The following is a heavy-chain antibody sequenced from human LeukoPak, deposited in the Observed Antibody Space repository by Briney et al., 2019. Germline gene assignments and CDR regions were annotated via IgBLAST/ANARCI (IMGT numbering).Heavy chain of an antibody. J-gene: IGHJ4*02. CDR1: GGSFSGYY. V-gene: IGHV4-34*01. D-gene: IGHD3-9*01. CDR3: ARILGDYNILTGLYLNYNFDY. CDR2: INHSGST. Sequence: SETLSLTCAVYGGSFSGYYWSWIRQPPGKGLEWIGEINHSGSTNYNPSLKSRVTISVDTSKNQFSLKLRSGTAADTAVYYCARILGDYNILTGLYLNYNFDYWGQGTLVTVSS.